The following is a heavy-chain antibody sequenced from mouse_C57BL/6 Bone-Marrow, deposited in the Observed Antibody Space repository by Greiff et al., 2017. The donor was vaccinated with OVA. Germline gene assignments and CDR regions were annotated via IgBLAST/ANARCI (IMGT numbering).Heavy chain of an antibody. CDR3: ARRLQWYVEV. CDR1: GYTFTDYN. J-gene: IGHJ1*03. CDR2: INPNNGGT. Sequence: EVNLVDSGPELVKPGASVKIPCKASGYTFTDYNMDWVKQRHGKGFEWIGDINPNNGGTIYNQKFKGKTTLTVDKSSSTAYMVLRSLTSEDTAVYYCARRLQWYVEVWGRGTTVTVTA. V-gene: IGHV1-18*01.